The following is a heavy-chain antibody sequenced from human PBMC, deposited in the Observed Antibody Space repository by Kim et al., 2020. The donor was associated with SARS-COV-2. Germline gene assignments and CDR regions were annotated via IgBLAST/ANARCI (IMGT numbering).Heavy chain of an antibody. Sequence: GGSLRLSRAASGFTFSSYEMNWVRQAPGKGLEWVSYISSSGSTIYYADSVKGRFTISRDNAKNSLYLQMNSLRAEDTAVYYCARRRGYYGSGSYYDYYYYGMDGWGQGTTVTVSS. D-gene: IGHD3-10*01. CDR1: GFTFSSYE. V-gene: IGHV3-48*03. CDR2: ISSSGSTI. J-gene: IGHJ6*02. CDR3: ARRRGYYGSGSYYDYYYYGMDG.